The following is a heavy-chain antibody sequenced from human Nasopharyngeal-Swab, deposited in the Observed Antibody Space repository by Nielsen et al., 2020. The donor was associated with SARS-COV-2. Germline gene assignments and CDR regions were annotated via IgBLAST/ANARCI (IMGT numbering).Heavy chain of an antibody. V-gene: IGHV4-39*07. CDR2: TYFTGNT. J-gene: IGHJ4*02. Sequence: SETLSLTCSVSGVSISSSDYSWGWIRQPPGQGLVWVGTTYFTGNTYYNPSLKSRVTISIDRSKNHFSLNLNSMTAADTAVYYCARGHCWDNPGYYYFDYWGQGTLVTASS. D-gene: IGHD3-9*01. CDR3: ARGHCWDNPGYYYFDY. CDR1: GVSISSSDYS.